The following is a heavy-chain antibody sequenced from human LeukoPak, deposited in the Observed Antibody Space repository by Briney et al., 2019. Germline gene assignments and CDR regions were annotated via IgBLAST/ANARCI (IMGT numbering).Heavy chain of an antibody. D-gene: IGHD3-3*01. Sequence: GGSLRLSCAASGFAFTNYVMNWVRQAPGKGLEWVSGISGSGSSTYYAASVRGRFTISRDSSMNTVFLQMSSLRAEDTAAYYCAKGPNSDFWSGYSHYMDVWGKGTTAIVSS. CDR3: AKGPNSDFWSGYSHYMDV. V-gene: IGHV3-23*01. CDR2: ISGSGSST. CDR1: GFAFTNYV. J-gene: IGHJ6*03.